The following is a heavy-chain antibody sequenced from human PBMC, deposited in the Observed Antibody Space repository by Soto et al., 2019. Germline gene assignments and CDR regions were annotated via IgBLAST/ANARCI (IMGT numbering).Heavy chain of an antibody. Sequence: QITLKESGPTLVKPTQTLTLTCTFSGFSLSTSKVGVGWIRQPPGRALEWLALIYWDDDKRYSPSLNSRLTITKDTSKNQVVLTMTYMDPVDTAAYYCAHSYPPAFDIWGQGTMVTFSS. J-gene: IGHJ3*02. D-gene: IGHD3-16*01. CDR3: AHSYPPAFDI. CDR2: IYWDDDK. CDR1: GFSLSTSKVG. V-gene: IGHV2-5*02.